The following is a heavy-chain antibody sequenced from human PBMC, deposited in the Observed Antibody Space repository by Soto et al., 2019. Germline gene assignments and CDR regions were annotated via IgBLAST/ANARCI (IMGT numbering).Heavy chain of an antibody. V-gene: IGHV1-18*01. CDR1: GYDFTTYG. CDR2: ISAHNGNT. D-gene: IGHD1-1*01. CDR3: ARGRYGDY. Sequence: QVHLVQSGAEVQKPGASVKVSCKGSGYDFTTYGITWVRQAPGQGLEWMAWISAHNGNTDYAQKLQGRVTVTRDTTACTAYMELRSLRSDDTAMYYCARGRYGDYWGQGALVTVSS. J-gene: IGHJ4*02.